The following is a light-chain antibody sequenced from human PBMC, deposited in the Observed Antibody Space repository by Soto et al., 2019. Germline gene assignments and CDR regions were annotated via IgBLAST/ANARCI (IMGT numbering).Light chain of an antibody. CDR3: AAWDDSLNGVV. J-gene: IGLJ2*01. V-gene: IGLV1-44*01. Sequence: QSVLTQPPSASGTPGQRVTISCSGSSSNIGSYTVNWYQQLPGTAPQLLIYSNNQRPSGVPDRFSGSKSGTSASLAISGLQSEDEADYYCAAWDDSLNGVVFGGGTQLTVL. CDR2: SNN. CDR1: SSNIGSYT.